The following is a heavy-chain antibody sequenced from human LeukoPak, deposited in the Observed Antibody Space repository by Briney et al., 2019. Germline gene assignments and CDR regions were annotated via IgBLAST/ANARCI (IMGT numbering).Heavy chain of an antibody. CDR2: IYYSGST. Sequence: SETLSLTCTVSGGSISSYYWSWIRQPPGKGLEWIGYIYYSGSTNYNPSLKSRVTILVDTSKNQFSLKLSSVTAADTAVYYCARGAGTNAFDIWGQGTMVTVSS. D-gene: IGHD6-13*01. J-gene: IGHJ3*02. CDR3: ARGAGTNAFDI. CDR1: GGSISSYY. V-gene: IGHV4-59*01.